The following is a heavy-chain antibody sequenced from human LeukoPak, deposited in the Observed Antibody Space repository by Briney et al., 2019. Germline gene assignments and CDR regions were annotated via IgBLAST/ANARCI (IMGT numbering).Heavy chain of an antibody. Sequence: PGGSLRLSCAASGFTFSNYAMSWVRQAPGKGLEWVSGISDSGGSTYYADSVKGRFTISRDNSKNTLHLQMNSLRVEDTAVYFCAEGSGSLDYWGQGTLVTVSS. J-gene: IGHJ4*02. V-gene: IGHV3-23*01. CDR3: AEGSGSLDY. D-gene: IGHD1-26*01. CDR2: ISDSGGST. CDR1: GFTFSNYA.